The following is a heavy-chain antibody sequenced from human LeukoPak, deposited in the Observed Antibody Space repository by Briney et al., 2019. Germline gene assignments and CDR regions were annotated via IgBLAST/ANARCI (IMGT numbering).Heavy chain of an antibody. D-gene: IGHD6-19*01. Sequence: GGSLRLSCAASGFTFSSYAMHWVRQAPGKGLEWVSLISGDGGSTYYADSVKGRFTISRDNSKNSLYLQMNSLRTEDTALYYCAKDTEKSSGWSDYWGQGTLVTVSS. CDR2: ISGDGGST. J-gene: IGHJ4*02. CDR1: GFTFSSYA. V-gene: IGHV3-43*02. CDR3: AKDTEKSSGWSDY.